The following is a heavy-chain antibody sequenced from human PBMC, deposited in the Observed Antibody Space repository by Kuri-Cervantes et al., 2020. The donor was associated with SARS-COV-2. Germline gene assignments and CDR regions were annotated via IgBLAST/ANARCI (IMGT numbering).Heavy chain of an antibody. J-gene: IGHJ6*03. CDR2: ISSSSSYT. Sequence: GGSLRLSCAASGFTFSDYYMSWIRQAPGKGLEWVSYISSSSSYTNYADSVKGRFTISRDNAKNSLYLQMNSLRTEDTALYYCAKDKAKKNDYYYYYYMDVWGKGTTVTVSS. CDR3: AKDKAKKNDYYYYYYMDV. CDR1: GFTFSDYY. V-gene: IGHV3-11*05.